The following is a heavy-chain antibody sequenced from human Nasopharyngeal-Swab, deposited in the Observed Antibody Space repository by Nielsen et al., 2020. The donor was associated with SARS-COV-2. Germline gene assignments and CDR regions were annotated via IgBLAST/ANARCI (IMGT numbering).Heavy chain of an antibody. CDR1: GYYLTTYW. Sequence: GGSLRLSCKASGYYLTTYWVAWVRQMPGKGLEWMGIIYPRDSDTRYSPSFQGQVTISADKSISTAYLQWSSLKASDTAMYYCVRPEGVATSFKYYFQYGMDVWGQGTMVTVPS. V-gene: IGHV5-51*01. J-gene: IGHJ6*02. CDR3: VRPEGVATSFKYYFQYGMDV. D-gene: IGHD5-12*01. CDR2: IYPRDSDT.